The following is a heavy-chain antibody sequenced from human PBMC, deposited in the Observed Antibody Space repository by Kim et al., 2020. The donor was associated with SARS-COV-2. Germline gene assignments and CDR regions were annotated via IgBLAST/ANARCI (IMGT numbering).Heavy chain of an antibody. Sequence: GGSLRLSCATSGFTFDDYAMHWVRQTPGKGLEWVSGISWNSGSIGYADSVKGRFTISRDNAKNSLYLQMNSLRAENTALYYCAKDARIGMVRGVFEFDY. CDR3: AKDARIGMVRGVFEFDY. J-gene: IGHJ4*01. CDR2: ISWNSGSI. D-gene: IGHD3-10*01. CDR1: GFTFDDYA. V-gene: IGHV3-9*01.